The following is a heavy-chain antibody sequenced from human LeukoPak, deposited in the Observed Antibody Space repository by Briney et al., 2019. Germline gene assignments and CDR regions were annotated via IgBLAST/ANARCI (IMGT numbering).Heavy chain of an antibody. J-gene: IGHJ6*02. D-gene: IGHD4-23*01. CDR2: TWYDGSYK. CDR1: GFTFSTYG. V-gene: IGHV3-33*01. Sequence: GGSLRLSCAASGFTFSTYGMHWVRQAPGKRLEWVAVTWYDGSYKYYGDSVKGRFTISRDNSKNTLYLQMASLRVEDTAVYYCARGSYGGYGMDVWGQGTTVTVSS. CDR3: ARGSYGGYGMDV.